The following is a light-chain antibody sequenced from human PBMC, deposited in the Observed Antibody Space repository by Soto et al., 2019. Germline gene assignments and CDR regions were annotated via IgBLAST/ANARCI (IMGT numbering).Light chain of an antibody. V-gene: IGLV4-69*01. J-gene: IGLJ3*02. CDR2: VNTDGSH. CDR1: SGHSSYA. Sequence: QSVLTQSPSASASLGASVTLTCTLSSGHSSYAIAWHQQQPEKGPRFLMKVNTDGSHTKGDGIPDRFSGSISGAERYLTISSLQSEDEADYYCQTWDTGVRVFGGGTKLTVL. CDR3: QTWDTGVRV.